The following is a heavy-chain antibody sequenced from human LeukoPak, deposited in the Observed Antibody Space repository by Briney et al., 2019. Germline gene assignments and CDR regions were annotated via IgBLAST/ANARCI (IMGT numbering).Heavy chain of an antibody. V-gene: IGHV4-59*08. CDR2: IYYSGST. CDR1: GGSFSGYY. J-gene: IGHJ4*02. CDR3: ARHDSSGYPFDY. Sequence: PSETLSLTCAVYGGSFSGYYWSWIRQPPGKGLEWIGYIYYSGSTNYNPSLKSRVTISVDTSKNQFSLKLSSVTAADTAVYYCARHDSSGYPFDYWGQGTLVTVSS. D-gene: IGHD3-22*01.